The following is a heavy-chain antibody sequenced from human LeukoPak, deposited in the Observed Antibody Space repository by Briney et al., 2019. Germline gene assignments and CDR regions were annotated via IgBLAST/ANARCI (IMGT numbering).Heavy chain of an antibody. D-gene: IGHD3-10*01. CDR1: GYTFTGYF. CDR2: INPNSGGT. Sequence: ASVKVSCKASGYTFTGYFIHWVRQAPGQGLEWMGWINPNSGGTNYAQKLQGRVTMTRDTSISTAYMELSRLRSDDTAVYYCARANMVRGVGLFFDRNWFDPWGQGTLVTVSS. CDR3: ARANMVRGVGLFFDRNWFDP. V-gene: IGHV1-2*02. J-gene: IGHJ5*02.